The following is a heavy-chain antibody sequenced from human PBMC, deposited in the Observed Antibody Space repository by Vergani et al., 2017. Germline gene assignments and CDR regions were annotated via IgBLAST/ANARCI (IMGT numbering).Heavy chain of an antibody. CDR3: ARDRDSISSYYYYGMDV. D-gene: IGHD6-13*01. CDR1: GGSISSGSYY. V-gene: IGHV4-61*02. CDR2: IYTSGSP. J-gene: IGHJ6*02. Sequence: QVQLQESGPGLLKPSQTLSLTCTVSGGSISSGSYYWSWIRQPAGKGLEWLRRIYTSGSPNYNPSLKSRVTISVDTSKNQFSLTLSSVTAAATAVYYFARDRDSISSYYYYGMDVWGQGTTVTVSS.